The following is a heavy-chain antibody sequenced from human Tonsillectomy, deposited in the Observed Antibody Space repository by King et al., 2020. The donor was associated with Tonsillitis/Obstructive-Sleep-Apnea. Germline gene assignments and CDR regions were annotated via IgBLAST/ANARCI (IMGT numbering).Heavy chain of an antibody. D-gene: IGHD2-2*01. J-gene: IGHJ3*02. V-gene: IGHV4-4*02. CDR1: GGSISSSNW. Sequence: VQLQESGPGLVKPSGTLSLTCAVSGGSISSSNWWSWVRQPPGKGLEWIGEFYHSGSTNYNPSLKSRVTISVDKSKNQFSLKLSSVTAADTAVYYCARAHLPAAMSNAFDIWGQGTMVTVSS. CDR2: FYHSGST. CDR3: ARAHLPAAMSNAFDI.